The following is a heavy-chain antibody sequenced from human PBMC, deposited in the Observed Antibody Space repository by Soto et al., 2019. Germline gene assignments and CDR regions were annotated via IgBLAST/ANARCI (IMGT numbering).Heavy chain of an antibody. Sequence: GGSLRLSCAASGFTFSSYGMHWVRQAPGKGLEWVAVIWYDGSNKYYADSVKGRFTISRDNSKNTLYLQMNSLRAEDTAVYYCARARGSSDAFDIGGQGTMVTVSS. CDR1: GFTFSSYG. D-gene: IGHD1-26*01. CDR2: IWYDGSNK. J-gene: IGHJ3*02. V-gene: IGHV3-33*01. CDR3: ARARGSSDAFDI.